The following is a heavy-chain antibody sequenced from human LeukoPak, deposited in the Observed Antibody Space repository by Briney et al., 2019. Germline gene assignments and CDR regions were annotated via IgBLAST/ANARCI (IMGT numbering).Heavy chain of an antibody. Sequence: ASVKVSCKASGYTLISYAISWVRQAPGQGLEWMGWITAYNGYTTYAQKLQGRVTMTTDTSTNTAYMELRSLKSDDTAVYYCARGDCGGGSCYLPEYLQHWGQGTLVTVSS. D-gene: IGHD2-15*01. CDR1: GYTLISYA. V-gene: IGHV1-18*01. CDR2: ITAYNGYT. J-gene: IGHJ1*01. CDR3: ARGDCGGGSCYLPEYLQH.